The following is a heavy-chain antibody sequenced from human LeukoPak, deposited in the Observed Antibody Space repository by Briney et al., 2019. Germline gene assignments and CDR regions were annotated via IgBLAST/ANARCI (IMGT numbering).Heavy chain of an antibody. CDR1: GFTFSNYW. Sequence: GGSLRLSCAASGFTFSNYWMSWVRQAPGKGLEWVANINQDGSRKYYVDSVKGRFTISRDNAKNSLYLQMNSLRAEDTAVYYCARPDGYSLRDAFDIWGQGTMVTVSS. D-gene: IGHD5-24*01. CDR2: INQDGSRK. J-gene: IGHJ3*02. V-gene: IGHV3-7*03. CDR3: ARPDGYSLRDAFDI.